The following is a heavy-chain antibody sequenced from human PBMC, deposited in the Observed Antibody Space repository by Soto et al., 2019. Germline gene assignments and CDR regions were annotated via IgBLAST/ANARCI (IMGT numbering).Heavy chain of an antibody. CDR1: GGSISNYY. V-gene: IGHV4-59*01. D-gene: IGHD2-15*01. CDR2: VYYSGST. J-gene: IGHJ3*02. CDR3: ARTLSASGPKGAFDI. Sequence: ASETLSLTCTVSGGSISNYYWSWMRQPPGKGLEWIGSVYYSGSTTYNPSLKSRVTISVDTSKNQFSLRLSSVTAADTAVYYCARTLSASGPKGAFDIWGQGAMVTVSS.